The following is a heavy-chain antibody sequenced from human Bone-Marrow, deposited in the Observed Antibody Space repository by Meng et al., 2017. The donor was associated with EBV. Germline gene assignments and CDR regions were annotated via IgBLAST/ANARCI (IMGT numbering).Heavy chain of an antibody. V-gene: IGHV1-69*01. CDR1: GGALRVDA. CDR2: LIPMSDAP. D-gene: IGHD3-10*01. Sequence: VTLVQDGGEGRKPGSAVKVSGKTSGGALRVDAIRWVRQAPGEGLEWMGGLIPMSDAPHYAQKFQGRVTITADESTSTHYMDLSGLRSEDTAVYYCASESGRGFTPDYWGQGTLVTVSS. J-gene: IGHJ4*02. CDR3: ASESGRGFTPDY.